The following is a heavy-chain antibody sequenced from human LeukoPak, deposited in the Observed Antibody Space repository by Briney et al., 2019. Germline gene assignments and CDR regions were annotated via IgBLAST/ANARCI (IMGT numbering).Heavy chain of an antibody. CDR2: TSSSGTYI. Sequence: GGSLRLSCAASGFTFSSYNMNWVRQAPGKGLEWVSSTSSSGTYIYHADSVKGRFTISRDNAKNSLYLQMNSLRAEDTAVYYCARDSSSWYNWFDPWGQGTLVTVSS. V-gene: IGHV3-21*01. CDR3: ARDSSSWYNWFDP. CDR1: GFTFSSYN. D-gene: IGHD6-13*01. J-gene: IGHJ5*02.